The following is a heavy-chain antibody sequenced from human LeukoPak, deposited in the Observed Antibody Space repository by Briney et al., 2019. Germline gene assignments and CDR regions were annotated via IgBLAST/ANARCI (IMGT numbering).Heavy chain of an antibody. J-gene: IGHJ3*02. CDR3: ARDTTPRTSMVRGVIVDDAFDI. CDR2: INAGNGNT. D-gene: IGHD3-10*01. CDR1: GYTFTSYA. V-gene: IGHV1-3*01. Sequence: GASVKVSCKASGYTFTSYAMHWVRQAPGQRLEWIGWINAGNGNTKYSQKFQGRVTITRDTSASTAYMELSSLRSEDTAVYYCARDTTPRTSMVRGVIVDDAFDIWGQGTMVTVSS.